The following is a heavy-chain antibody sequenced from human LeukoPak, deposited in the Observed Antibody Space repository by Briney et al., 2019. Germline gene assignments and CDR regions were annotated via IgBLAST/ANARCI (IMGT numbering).Heavy chain of an antibody. D-gene: IGHD6-19*01. J-gene: IGHJ3*01. CDR3: SRHWYGPGLYHDAFDV. CDR2: LFYSGNT. V-gene: IGHV4-39*01. CDR1: GDSISSSSNQ. Sequence: AETLSLTCTVAGDSISSSSNQWGRIRQTPGKGLEWIGRLFYSGNTYYSWSLKSRVAISVDTSKNQFSLTLSSVAAADTAVYYCSRHWYGPGLYHDAFDVWGQGTMVTVAS.